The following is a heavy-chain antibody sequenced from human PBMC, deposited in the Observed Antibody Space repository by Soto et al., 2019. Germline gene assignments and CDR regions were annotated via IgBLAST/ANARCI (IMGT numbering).Heavy chain of an antibody. CDR1: GGSISSGGYY. D-gene: IGHD3-22*01. J-gene: IGHJ6*02. CDR2: IYYSGST. CDR3: ARELCYYDSSGYYQTYGMDV. V-gene: IGHV4-31*03. Sequence: NPSETLSLTCTVSGGSISSGGYYWSWIRQHPGKGLEWIGYIYYSGSTYYNPSLKSRVTISVDTSKNQFSLKLSSVTAADTAVYYCARELCYYDSSGYYQTYGMDVWGQGTTVTVS.